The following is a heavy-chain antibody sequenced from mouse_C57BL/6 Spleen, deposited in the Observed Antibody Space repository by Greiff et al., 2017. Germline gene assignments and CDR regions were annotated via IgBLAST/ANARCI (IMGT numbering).Heavy chain of an antibody. CDR1: GFTFSDYG. V-gene: IGHV5-17*01. D-gene: IGHD2-10*02. CDR3: ARTPYGIYGGWYFDV. Sequence: EVKLVESGGGLVKPGGSLKLSCAASGFTFSDYGMHWVRQAPEKGLEWVAYISSGSSTIYYADTVKGRFTISRDNAKNTLFLQMTSLRSEDTAMYYCARTPYGIYGGWYFDVWGTGTTVTVSS. J-gene: IGHJ1*03. CDR2: ISSGSSTI.